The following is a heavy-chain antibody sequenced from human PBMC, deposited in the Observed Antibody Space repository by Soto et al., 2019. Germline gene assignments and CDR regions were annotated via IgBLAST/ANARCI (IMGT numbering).Heavy chain of an antibody. CDR1: GGSISSSY. V-gene: IGHV4-4*07. D-gene: IGHD2-8*01. Sequence: PSETLSLTCSVSGGSISSSYWSWIRQAAGKGLEWSGRISSGGSTIYNPSLKSRVTISVDTSKNQFSLRLTSVTAADTAVYYCARDAYPNWFDFWGQGTLVTVSS. CDR3: ARDAYPNWFDF. CDR2: ISSGGST. J-gene: IGHJ5*01.